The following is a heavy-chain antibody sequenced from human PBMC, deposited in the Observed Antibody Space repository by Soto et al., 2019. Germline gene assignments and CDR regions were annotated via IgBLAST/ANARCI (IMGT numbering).Heavy chain of an antibody. V-gene: IGHV4-31*03. Sequence: SETLSLTCTVSGGSISSGGYYWSWIRQHPGKGLERIGYIYYSGSTYYNPSLKSRVTISVDTSKNQFPLNLSSVTAADTAIYYCARESGGYDSSTRYGLDVWGQGTTVTVSS. J-gene: IGHJ6*02. D-gene: IGHD6-25*01. CDR2: IYYSGST. CDR1: GGSISSGGYY. CDR3: ARESGGYDSSTRYGLDV.